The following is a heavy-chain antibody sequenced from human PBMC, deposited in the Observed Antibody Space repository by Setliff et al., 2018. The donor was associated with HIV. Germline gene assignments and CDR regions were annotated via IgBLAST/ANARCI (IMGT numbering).Heavy chain of an antibody. V-gene: IGHV3-30-3*01. CDR1: GFNFDDYD. D-gene: IGHD1-26*01. CDR3: VRDPIEGYPDYFDY. CDR2: MSTGGDIK. Sequence: GGSLRLSCTASGFNFDDYDMSWVRQAPGEGLEWVAVMSTGGDIKIYADSVKGRFTISRDNSKNTLFLQMNSLRPEDTATYYCVRDPIEGYPDYFDYWGQGTLVTVSS. J-gene: IGHJ4*02.